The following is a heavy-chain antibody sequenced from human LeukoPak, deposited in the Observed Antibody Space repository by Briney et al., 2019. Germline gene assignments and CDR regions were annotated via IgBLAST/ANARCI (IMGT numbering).Heavy chain of an antibody. CDR1: GYSFTSYW. V-gene: IGHV5-51*01. D-gene: IGHD4/OR15-4a*01. CDR2: IFPGDSDT. J-gene: IGHJ4*02. CDR3: ARRRDAVLTPFDN. Sequence: GESLKISCKASGYSFTSYWIGWVRQMPGTGLEWMGVIFPGDSDTRYSPSFQGQVTISVDKSISTAYLHWRSLKASDTAVYYCARRRDAVLTPFDNWGQGTLVTVSS.